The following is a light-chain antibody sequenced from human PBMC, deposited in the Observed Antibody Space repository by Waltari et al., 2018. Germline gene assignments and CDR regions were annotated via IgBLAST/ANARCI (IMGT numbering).Light chain of an antibody. J-gene: IGKJ1*01. CDR3: QQYYSTPT. CDR1: QSVLYSSKNKNY. CDR2: LAS. Sequence: DIVMTQSPDSLAVSLGARAPINFKSSQSVLYSSKNKNYLAWYQQKPGQPPKLLIYLASTRESGVPDRFSGSGSGTDFTLTISSLQAEDVAVYYCQQYYSTPTFGQGTKVEIK. V-gene: IGKV4-1*01.